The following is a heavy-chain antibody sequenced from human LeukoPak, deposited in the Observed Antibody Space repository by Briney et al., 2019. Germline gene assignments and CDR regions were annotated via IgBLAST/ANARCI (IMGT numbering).Heavy chain of an antibody. CDR1: AFSVSIGG. Sequence: GGSLRPSCALSAFSVSIGGSDSDRQAPGKGLEWVAVIWSDGTNKNYGDSVKGRFMIYRDDSQNTVFLQEINRRAEDTAVYYGGTNAARGFDCNSAFDFWGQGSLVTVSS. J-gene: IGHJ4*02. CDR3: GTNAARGFDCNSAFDF. V-gene: IGHV3-33*01. CDR2: IWSDGTNK. D-gene: IGHD2/OR15-2a*01.